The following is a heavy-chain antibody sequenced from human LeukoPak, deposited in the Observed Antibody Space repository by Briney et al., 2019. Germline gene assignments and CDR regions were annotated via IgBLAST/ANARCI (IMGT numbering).Heavy chain of an antibody. V-gene: IGHV4-59*01. D-gene: IGHD1-26*01. CDR1: GGSIRGYY. Sequence: SETLSLTCTVSGGSIRGYYCSWIRQPPGKGLEWIGYIYDSGSTNYNPSLQSRVTISQDTSKNQFSLKLTSVTAADTAGYYCARKVGAKWFDPWGQGTLVTVSS. CDR3: ARKVGAKWFDP. J-gene: IGHJ5*02. CDR2: IYDSGST.